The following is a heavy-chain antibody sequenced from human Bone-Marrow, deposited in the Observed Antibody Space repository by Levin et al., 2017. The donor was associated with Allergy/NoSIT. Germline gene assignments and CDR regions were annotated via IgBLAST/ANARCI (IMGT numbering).Heavy chain of an antibody. Sequence: GGSLRLSCAASGFSFTSYTMSWVRQAPGKGLEWVSSTSSRSTYIYYAASVKGRFTISRDNAMDSLYLQMKSLRVEDTAAYYCARSVDSAMVSGRVGAFDIRGQGTMVTISS. V-gene: IGHV3-21*01. J-gene: IGHJ3*02. CDR1: GFSFTSYT. D-gene: IGHD5-18*01. CDR2: TSSRSTYI. CDR3: ARSVDSAMVSGRVGAFDI.